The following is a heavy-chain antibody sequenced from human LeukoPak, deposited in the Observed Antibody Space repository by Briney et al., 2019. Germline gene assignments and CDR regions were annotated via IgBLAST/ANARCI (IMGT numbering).Heavy chain of an antibody. CDR2: IKQDGSEK. V-gene: IGHV3-7*01. D-gene: IGHD3-3*01. CDR3: ARPWLDTIFGVVIDYYFDY. J-gene: IGHJ4*02. Sequence: PGGSLRLSCGVSGFSFSSYSMSWVRQAPGKGLEWVANIKQDGSEKYYVDSVKGRFTISRDNAKNSLYLQMNSLRAEDTAVYYCARPWLDTIFGVVIDYYFDYWGQGTLVTVSS. CDR1: GFSFSSYS.